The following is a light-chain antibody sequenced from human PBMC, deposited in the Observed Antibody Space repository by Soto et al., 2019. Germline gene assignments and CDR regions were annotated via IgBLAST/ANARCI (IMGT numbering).Light chain of an antibody. V-gene: IGLV2-8*01. CDR3: SSYAGSNNSRV. CDR2: EVT. J-gene: IGLJ2*01. CDR1: SSDVGGYNY. Sequence: QSVLTQPPSASGSPGQSVTISCTGTSSDVGGYNYVSWYQQHPGKAPKLMIYEVTKRPSGVPDRFSGSKSGNAASLTVSGLQAEDEADYYCSSYAGSNNSRVFGGGTKLIVL.